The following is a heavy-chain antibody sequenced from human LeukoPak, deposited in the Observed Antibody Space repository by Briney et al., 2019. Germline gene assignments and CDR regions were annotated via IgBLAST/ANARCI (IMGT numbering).Heavy chain of an antibody. J-gene: IGHJ6*02. Sequence: GGSLRLSCAASGFTFSSYAMSWVRQAPGKGLEWVANIKQDGSEKYYVDSVKGRFTISRDNAKNSLYLQLNSLRAEDTAVYHCVRDNFYYGMDVWGQGTTVTVSS. V-gene: IGHV3-7*01. CDR2: IKQDGSEK. CDR3: VRDNFYYGMDV. CDR1: GFTFSSYA.